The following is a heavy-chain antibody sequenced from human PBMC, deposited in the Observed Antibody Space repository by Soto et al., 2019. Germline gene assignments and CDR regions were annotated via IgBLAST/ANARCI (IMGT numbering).Heavy chain of an antibody. V-gene: IGHV1-3*01. CDR1: GYTFTTYA. Sequence: GASVKVSCKASGYTFTTYAMHWVRQAPGQTLEWMGWINAGNGNPKYSQKFQGRVTITRDTSASTAYMELSSLSSEDTAVYYCARVLLGSGTYYNTFDYWGQGTLVTVS. J-gene: IGHJ4*02. CDR3: ARVLLGSGTYYNTFDY. D-gene: IGHD3-10*01. CDR2: INAGNGNP.